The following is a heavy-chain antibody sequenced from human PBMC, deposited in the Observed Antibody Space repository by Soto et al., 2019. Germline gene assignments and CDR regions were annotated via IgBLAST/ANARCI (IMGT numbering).Heavy chain of an antibody. V-gene: IGHV3-23*01. CDR1: GFTFSSYA. CDR3: AKESVLRYFDWSLSEDYYYGMDV. CDR2: ISGSGGST. D-gene: IGHD3-9*01. Sequence: EVQLLESGGGLVQPGGSLRLSCAASGFTFSSYAMSWVRQAPGKGLEWVSAISGSGGSTYYADSVKGRFTISRDNSKNTLYLQMNSLRAEDTAVYYCAKESVLRYFDWSLSEDYYYGMDVWGQGTTVTVSS. J-gene: IGHJ6*02.